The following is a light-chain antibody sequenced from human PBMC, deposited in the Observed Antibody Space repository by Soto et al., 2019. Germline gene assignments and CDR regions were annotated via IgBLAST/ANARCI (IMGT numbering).Light chain of an antibody. J-gene: IGKJ5*01. V-gene: IGKV3-11*01. Sequence: EIVLTQSPATLSLSPVEIATLSCRASQSLSHYLAWYQQKPGQPPRLLIYDASHRATGIPVRFSGSGSGTDFTLTISSLETEDFAVYYCQQSTYSITFGQGTRLEIK. CDR2: DAS. CDR3: QQSTYSIT. CDR1: QSLSHY.